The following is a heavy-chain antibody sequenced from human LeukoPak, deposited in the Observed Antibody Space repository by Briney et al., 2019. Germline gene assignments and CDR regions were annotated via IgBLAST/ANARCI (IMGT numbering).Heavy chain of an antibody. J-gene: IGHJ6*02. CDR2: TRNKANSYTT. CDR3: TRGEGGSYLNYYYYGMDV. D-gene: IGHD1-26*01. CDR1: GFTFSDHY. Sequence: PGGSLRLSCAASGFTFSDHYMDWVRQAPGKGLEWVGRTRNKANSYTTEYAASVKGRFTILRDDSKNSLYLQMNSLKTEDTAVYYCTRGEGGSYLNYYYYGMDVWGQGTTVTVSS. V-gene: IGHV3-72*01.